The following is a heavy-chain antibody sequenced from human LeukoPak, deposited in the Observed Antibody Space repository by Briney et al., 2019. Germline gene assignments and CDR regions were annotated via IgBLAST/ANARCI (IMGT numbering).Heavy chain of an antibody. CDR2: ISGSGTVT. V-gene: IGHV3-48*03. J-gene: IGHJ6*04. Sequence: PGGSLRLSCAASGFTFSSYEMNWVRLAPGKGLEWISYISGSGTVTHYADSVEGRFTISRDNTKNSLYLQMNSLRGEDTAVYYCARDGTPSYSTGWVYMDVWGKGTTVTISS. D-gene: IGHD6-25*01. CDR1: GFTFSSYE. CDR3: ARDGTPSYSTGWVYMDV.